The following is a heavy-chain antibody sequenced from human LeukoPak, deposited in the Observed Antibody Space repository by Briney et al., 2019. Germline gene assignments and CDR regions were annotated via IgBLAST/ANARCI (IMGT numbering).Heavy chain of an antibody. D-gene: IGHD1-26*01. V-gene: IGHV3-48*04. Sequence: GGSLRLSCAASGFTFSSYSMNWVRQAPGKGLEWVSYISSSSSTIYYADSVKGRFTISRDNAKNSLYLQMNSLRAEDTAVYYCARVWRSGSYHPHFDYWGQGTLVTVSS. J-gene: IGHJ4*02. CDR2: ISSSSSTI. CDR1: GFTFSSYS. CDR3: ARVWRSGSYHPHFDY.